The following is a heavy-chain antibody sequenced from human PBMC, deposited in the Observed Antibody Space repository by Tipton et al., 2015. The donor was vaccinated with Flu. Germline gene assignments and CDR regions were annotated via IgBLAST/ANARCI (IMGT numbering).Heavy chain of an antibody. J-gene: IGHJ5*02. CDR1: GGFFTSYY. CDR2: VHHAGST. D-gene: IGHD4-11*01. Sequence: TLSLTCTVSGGFFTSYYWNWIRQPPGKGLEWIGNVHHAGSTYYNSSLKSRVTMSLDASKNHFSLKLNSVTAADTAVYFCARRDYSNYVSDPKNWFDPWGPGTLVTVSS. V-gene: IGHV4-59*04. CDR3: ARRDYSNYVSDPKNWFDP.